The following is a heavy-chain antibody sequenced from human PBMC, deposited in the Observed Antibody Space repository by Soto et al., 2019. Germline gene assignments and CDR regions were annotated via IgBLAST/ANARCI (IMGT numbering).Heavy chain of an antibody. Sequence: SETLSLTCTVSGGSISSGGYYWSWIRQHPGKGLEWIGYIYYSGSTYYNPSLKSRVTISVDTSKNQFSLKLSSVTAADTAVYYCARDSYDSSGYPTLDYWGQGTLVTVS. CDR2: IYYSGST. D-gene: IGHD3-22*01. V-gene: IGHV4-31*03. J-gene: IGHJ4*02. CDR3: ARDSYDSSGYPTLDY. CDR1: GGSISSGGYY.